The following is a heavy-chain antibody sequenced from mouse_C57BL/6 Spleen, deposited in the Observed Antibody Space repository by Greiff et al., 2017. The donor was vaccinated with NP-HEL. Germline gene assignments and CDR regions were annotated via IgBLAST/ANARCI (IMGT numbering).Heavy chain of an antibody. CDR2: INTNNGGT. Sequence: EVQLQQSGPELVKPGASVKIPCKASGYTFTDYNMDWVKQSHGKSLEWIGDINTNNGGTIYNQKFKGKATLTVDNSSSTAYMELRSLTSEDTAVYYCARSKGKLGLAYWGQGTLVTVSA. D-gene: IGHD4-1*01. CDR1: GYTFTDYN. V-gene: IGHV1-18*01. J-gene: IGHJ3*01. CDR3: ARSKGKLGLAY.